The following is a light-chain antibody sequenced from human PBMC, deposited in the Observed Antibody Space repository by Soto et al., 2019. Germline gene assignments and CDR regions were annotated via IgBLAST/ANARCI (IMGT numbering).Light chain of an antibody. CDR1: SNDVGSYNL. J-gene: IGLJ2*01. CDR2: EGS. Sequence: QSALTQSASVSGSPGQSITISCTGTSNDVGSYNLVSWYQHHPGKAPKLIIYEGSKRPSGVSERFSGSKSGDTASLTISGLQAEDEAAYYCCSYSGSVVFGGGTKVTVL. CDR3: CSYSGSVV. V-gene: IGLV2-23*01.